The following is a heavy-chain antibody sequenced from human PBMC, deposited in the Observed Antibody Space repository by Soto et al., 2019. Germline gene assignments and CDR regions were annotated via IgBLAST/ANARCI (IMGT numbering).Heavy chain of an antibody. CDR3: ARADVEGCPDY. V-gene: IGHV4-59*01. D-gene: IGHD2-15*01. Sequence: SETLSLTCTVSGGSIRSYYLNWIRQSPGKGLEWIGYIYYTGSTSYNPSLKSRVIVSVDTSKNQFSLKLSAVTAADSAVYYCARADVEGCPDYWGQGTLVTVSS. CDR1: GGSIRSYY. CDR2: IYYTGST. J-gene: IGHJ4*02.